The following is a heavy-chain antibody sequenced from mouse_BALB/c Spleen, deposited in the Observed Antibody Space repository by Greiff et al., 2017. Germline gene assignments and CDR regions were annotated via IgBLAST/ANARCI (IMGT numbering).Heavy chain of an antibody. V-gene: IGHV1S137*01. CDR2: ISTYYGDA. CDR3: AREGFAY. Sequence: QVQLKESGAELVRPGVSVKISCKVSGYTFTDYAMHWVKQSHAKSLEWIGVISTYYGDASYNQKFKGKATMTVDKSSSTAYMELARLTSEDSAIYYCAREGFAYWGQGTLVTVSA. J-gene: IGHJ3*01. CDR1: GYTFTDYA.